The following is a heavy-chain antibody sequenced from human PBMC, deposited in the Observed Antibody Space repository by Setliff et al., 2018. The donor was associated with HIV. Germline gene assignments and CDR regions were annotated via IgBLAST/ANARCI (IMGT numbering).Heavy chain of an antibody. Sequence: KPGGSLRLSCEASGFSFSSYTMNWVRQAPGKGLEWVSSISSSSYYIYYADSVKGRFTISRDNAKNSLFLQMNSLRAEDTAVYYCASIELAAMVPVDYWGQGTLVTAPQ. CDR3: ASIELAAMVPVDY. V-gene: IGHV3-21*01. CDR1: GFSFSSYT. J-gene: IGHJ4*02. CDR2: ISSSSYYI. D-gene: IGHD5-18*01.